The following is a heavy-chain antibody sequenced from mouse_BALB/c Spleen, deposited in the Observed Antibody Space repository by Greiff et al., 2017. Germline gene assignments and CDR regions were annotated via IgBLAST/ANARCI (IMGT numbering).Heavy chain of an antibody. V-gene: IGHV1S29*02. CDR1: GYTFSSYW. J-gene: IGHJ4*01. CDR3: ARCDYDEVDY. D-gene: IGHD2-4*01. Sequence: EVQLQQSGAELMKPGASVKISCKATGYTFSSYWIEWVKQRPGHGLEWIGYIYTYNGGTGYNQKFKSKATLTVDNSSSTAYMELRSLTSEDSAVYYCARCDYDEVDYWGQGTSVTVSS. CDR2: IYTYNGGT.